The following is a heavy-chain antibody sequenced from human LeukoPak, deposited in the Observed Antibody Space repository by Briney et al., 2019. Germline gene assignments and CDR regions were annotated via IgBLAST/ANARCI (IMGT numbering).Heavy chain of an antibody. Sequence: GGSLRLSRAASGFTFSSYSMNWVRQAPGKGLEWVSYISSSSSTIYYADSVKGRFTISRDNAKNSLYLQMNSLRAEDTAVYYCARGYSGYDGGYWGQGTLVTVSS. CDR3: ARGYSGYDGGY. J-gene: IGHJ4*02. CDR2: ISSSSSTI. D-gene: IGHD5-12*01. V-gene: IGHV3-48*01. CDR1: GFTFSSYS.